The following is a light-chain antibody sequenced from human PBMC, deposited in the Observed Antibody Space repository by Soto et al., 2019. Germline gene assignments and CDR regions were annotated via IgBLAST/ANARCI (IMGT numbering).Light chain of an antibody. V-gene: IGKV1-39*01. CDR1: QSINSY. Sequence: DIQMTQSPSSLSASVGDRVTITCRASQSINSYLNWYQQKPGKAPNLLIYAASSLQSGVPSRFRGSGSGTDCTLTISSLQPEDFALYYCQQSYSTPHTFGQGTKLEI. J-gene: IGKJ2*01. CDR3: QQSYSTPHT. CDR2: AAS.